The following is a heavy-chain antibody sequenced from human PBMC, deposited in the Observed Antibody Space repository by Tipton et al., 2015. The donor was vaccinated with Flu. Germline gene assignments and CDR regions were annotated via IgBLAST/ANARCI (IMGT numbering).Heavy chain of an antibody. J-gene: IGHJ3*02. Sequence: TLSLTCAVYGGSFSGYYWSWSRQPPGKGLEWIGEINHSGSTNYNPSLKSRVTISVDTSKNQFSLQLSSVTAADTAVYYCARGIRITMIVKGAFDIWGQGTMVTVSS. D-gene: IGHD3-22*01. CDR1: GGSFSGYY. CDR2: INHSGST. CDR3: ARGIRITMIVKGAFDI. V-gene: IGHV4-34*01.